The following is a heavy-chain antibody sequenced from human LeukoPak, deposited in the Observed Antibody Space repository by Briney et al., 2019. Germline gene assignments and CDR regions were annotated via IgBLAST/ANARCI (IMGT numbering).Heavy chain of an antibody. CDR2: ISAYNGNT. J-gene: IGHJ4*02. D-gene: IGHD3-3*01. Sequence: ASVKVSCKASGHTFTGYYMHWVRQAPGQGLEWMGWISAYNGNTNYAQKLQGRVTMTTDTSTSTAYMELRSLRSDDTAVYYCARVGITIFGVVLPTDYWGQGTLVTVSS. V-gene: IGHV1-18*04. CDR3: ARVGITIFGVVLPTDY. CDR1: GHTFTGYY.